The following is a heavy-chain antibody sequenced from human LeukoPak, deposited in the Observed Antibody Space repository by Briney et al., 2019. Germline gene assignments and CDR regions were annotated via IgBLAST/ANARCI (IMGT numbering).Heavy chain of an antibody. CDR2: ISGSGGST. V-gene: IGHV3-23*01. CDR1: GFTFSSYA. Sequence: GGSLRLSCAASGFTFSSYAMSWVRQAPGKGLEWVSAISGSGGSTYYADSVKGRFTISRDNSKNTLYLQMNSLRAEDTAIYYCARDPDRSGFDYWGQGTLVTVST. D-gene: IGHD1-14*01. J-gene: IGHJ4*02. CDR3: ARDPDRSGFDY.